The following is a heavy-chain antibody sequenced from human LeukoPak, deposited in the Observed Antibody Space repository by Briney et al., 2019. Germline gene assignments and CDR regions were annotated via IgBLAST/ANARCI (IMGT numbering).Heavy chain of an antibody. CDR1: GFTFSSYA. CDR2: ISGSGGST. V-gene: IGHV3-23*01. Sequence: SGGSLRLSCAASGFTFSSYATSWVRQAPGKGLEWVSAISGSGGSTYYADSVKGRFTISRDNSKNTLYLQMNSLRAEDTAVYYCAKDLGYCTNGVCYTEYYFDYWGQGTLVTVSS. J-gene: IGHJ4*02. D-gene: IGHD2-8*01. CDR3: AKDLGYCTNGVCYTEYYFDY.